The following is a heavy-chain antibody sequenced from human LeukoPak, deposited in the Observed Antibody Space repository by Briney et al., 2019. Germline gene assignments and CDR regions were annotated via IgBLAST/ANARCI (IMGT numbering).Heavy chain of an antibody. CDR2: IIPIFGTA. J-gene: IGHJ3*02. Sequence: GASVKVSFKASGYTFTNYYIHWVRQAPGQGLEWMGGIIPIFGTANYAPKFQGRVTITADESTSTAYMELSSLRSEDTAVYYCARDRQEGTLHAFDIWGQGTMVTVSS. D-gene: IGHD3-10*01. V-gene: IGHV1-69*13. CDR1: GYTFTNYY. CDR3: ARDRQEGTLHAFDI.